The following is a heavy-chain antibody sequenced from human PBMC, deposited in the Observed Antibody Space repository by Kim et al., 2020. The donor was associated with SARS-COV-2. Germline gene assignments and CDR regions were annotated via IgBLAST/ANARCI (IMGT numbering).Heavy chain of an antibody. CDR3: VKALGSRPEGY. J-gene: IGHJ4*02. D-gene: IGHD2-2*01. V-gene: IGHV3-7*01. Sequence: GGSLGLSCAASGFTFSRSWMNWVRQTPGKGLEWVANIKNDGNEKNYVDSVKGRFTISRDNSENSVYLQMNSLRAEDTAVYYCVKALGSRPEGYWGQGTLV. CDR2: IKNDGNEK. CDR1: GFTFSRSW.